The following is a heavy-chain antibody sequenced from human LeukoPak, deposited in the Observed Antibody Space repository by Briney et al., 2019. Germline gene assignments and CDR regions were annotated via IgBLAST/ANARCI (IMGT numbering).Heavy chain of an antibody. D-gene: IGHD3-22*01. CDR3: AGDTHSSGYDDAFDI. CDR1: GGSISSGGYY. CDR2: IYYSGST. J-gene: IGHJ3*02. Sequence: SETLSLTCTVSGGSISSGGYYWSWIRQHPGKGLEWIGYIYYSGSTYYNPSLKSRVTISVDTSKNQFSLKLSSVTAADTAVYYCAGDTHSSGYDDAFDIWGQGTMVTVSS. V-gene: IGHV4-31*03.